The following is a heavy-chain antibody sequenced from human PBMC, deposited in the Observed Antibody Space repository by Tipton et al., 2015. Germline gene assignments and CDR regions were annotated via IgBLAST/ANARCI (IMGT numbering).Heavy chain of an antibody. CDR2: ISSSSSYI. CDR3: ATGGGFTLVRGVLKHIDY. CDR1: GFTFSSYK. Sequence: SLRLSCAASGFTFSSYKMNWVRQAPGKGLEWVSSISSSSSYIYYGDSVKGRFTISRDNFKNTLYLQMNSLRAEDTAVYYCATGGGFTLVRGVLKHIDYWGQGTLVTVSS. V-gene: IGHV3-21*06. J-gene: IGHJ4*02. D-gene: IGHD3-10*01.